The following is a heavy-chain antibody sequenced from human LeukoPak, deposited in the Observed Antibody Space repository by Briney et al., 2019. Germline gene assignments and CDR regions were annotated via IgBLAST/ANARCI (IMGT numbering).Heavy chain of an antibody. V-gene: IGHV3-23*01. J-gene: IGHJ5*02. Sequence: GGSLRLSCAASGFTFSSYAMIWVRQAPGKGLEWVSAISGSGGSTYYADSVKGRFNISRDNSKNTLYLQMNSLRAEDTAVNYCVNDKGHFVVVVADWFDPWGQGNLVTVSS. CDR2: ISGSGGST. CDR1: GFTFSSYA. D-gene: IGHD2-15*01. CDR3: VNDKGHFVVVVADWFDP.